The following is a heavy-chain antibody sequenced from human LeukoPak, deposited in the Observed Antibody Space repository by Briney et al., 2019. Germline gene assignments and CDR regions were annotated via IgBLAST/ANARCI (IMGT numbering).Heavy chain of an antibody. J-gene: IGHJ4*02. CDR2: IKQGGSER. Sequence: GGSLRLSCATSGVTFRSDLMSSGRQAPGKGREGVANIKQGGSERYYVDSMKGRFTISRDNAKNSLYLQMSSLRAEDTAVYFCARALPYSGYDPYFDYWGQGTLVTVSS. D-gene: IGHD5-12*01. CDR1: GVTFRSDL. CDR3: ARALPYSGYDPYFDY. V-gene: IGHV3-7*01.